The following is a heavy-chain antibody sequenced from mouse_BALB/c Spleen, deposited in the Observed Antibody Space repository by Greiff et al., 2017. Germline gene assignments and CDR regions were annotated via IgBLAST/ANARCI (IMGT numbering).Heavy chain of an antibody. D-gene: IGHD2-3*01. Sequence: QVHVKQSGPELVRPGVSVKISCKGSGYTFTDYAMHWVKQSHAKSLEWIGVISTYSGNTNYNQKFKGKATMTVDKSSSTAYMELARLTSEDSAIYYCARGGFYDGYYRKPWYFDVWGAGTTVTVSS. J-gene: IGHJ1*01. CDR3: ARGGFYDGYYRKPWYFDV. CDR2: ISTYSGNT. CDR1: GYTFTDYA. V-gene: IGHV1-67*01.